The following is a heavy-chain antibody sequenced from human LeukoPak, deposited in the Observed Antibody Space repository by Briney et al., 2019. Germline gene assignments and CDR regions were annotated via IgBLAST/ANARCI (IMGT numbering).Heavy chain of an antibody. Sequence: PSETLSLTCTVSGGSISSYYWSWIRQPPGKGLEWIGYIYYSGSTNYNPPLKSRVTISVDTSKNQFSLKLSSVTAADTAVYYCARDPGCSSSSYYYYYGMDVWGQGTTVTVSS. CDR3: ARDPGCSSSSYYYYYGMDV. D-gene: IGHD6-13*01. CDR1: GGSISSYY. V-gene: IGHV4-59*01. CDR2: IYYSGST. J-gene: IGHJ6*02.